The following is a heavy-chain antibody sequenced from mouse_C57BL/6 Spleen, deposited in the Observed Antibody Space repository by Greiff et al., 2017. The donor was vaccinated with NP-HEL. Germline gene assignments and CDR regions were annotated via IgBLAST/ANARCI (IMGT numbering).Heavy chain of an antibody. CDR2: IYPGDGDT. J-gene: IGHJ4*01. Sequence: QVQLQQSGAELVKPGASVKISCKASGYAFSSYWMNWVKQRPGKGLEWIGQIYPGDGDTNYNGKFKGKATLTAAKSSSTAYMQLSRLTSEDSAGYLSARGGTIYYDYDGAMDYWGQGTSVTVSS. D-gene: IGHD2-4*01. V-gene: IGHV1-80*01. CDR1: GYAFSSYW. CDR3: ARGGTIYYDYDGAMDY.